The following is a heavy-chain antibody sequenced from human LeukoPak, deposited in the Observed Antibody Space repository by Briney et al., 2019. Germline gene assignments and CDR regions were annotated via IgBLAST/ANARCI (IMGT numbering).Heavy chain of an antibody. V-gene: IGHV3-7*03. J-gene: IGHJ4*02. Sequence: GRSLRLSCAASGFTFSSYAMHWVRQAPGKGLEWVANIKQDGSEKNYVDSVKGRFIISRDNAKNSLYLQMNTLRADDTAVYYCARDGFGTGSNWGQGTLVTVSS. CDR2: IKQDGSEK. CDR1: GFTFSSYA. D-gene: IGHD3-16*01. CDR3: ARDGFGTGSN.